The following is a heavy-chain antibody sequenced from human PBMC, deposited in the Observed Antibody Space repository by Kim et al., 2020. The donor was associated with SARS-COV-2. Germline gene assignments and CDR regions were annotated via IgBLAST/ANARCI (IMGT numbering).Heavy chain of an antibody. CDR3: ARLYNWNPGDYGMDV. V-gene: IGHV4-31*02. J-gene: IGHJ6*02. Sequence: PSLKSRGTISVDTSKNQFSLKLSSVTAADTAVYYCARLYNWNPGDYGMDVWGQGTTVTVSS. D-gene: IGHD1-20*01.